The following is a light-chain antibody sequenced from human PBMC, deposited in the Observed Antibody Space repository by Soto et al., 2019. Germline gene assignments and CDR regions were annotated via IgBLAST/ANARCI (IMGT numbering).Light chain of an antibody. CDR1: SSNIGSNY. J-gene: IGLJ2*01. CDR2: RNN. CDR3: AAWDDSLSGVV. V-gene: IGLV1-47*01. Sequence: QSVLTQPPSASGTPGQRVTISCSGSSSNIGSNYVYWYQQLPGTAPKLLIYRNNQRPSGVPDRFSGSKSGTSASLAISGLRSEVEADYYCAAWDDSLSGVVFGGWTKLTVL.